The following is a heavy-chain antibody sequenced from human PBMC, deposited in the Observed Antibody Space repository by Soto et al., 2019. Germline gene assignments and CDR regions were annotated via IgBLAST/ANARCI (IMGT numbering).Heavy chain of an antibody. J-gene: IGHJ4*02. CDR1: GYRFTSYW. CDR2: SYPGDSDS. D-gene: IGHD6-13*01. Sequence: GESLKISCKGSGYRFTSYWIGWVRQMPGKGLEWMGISYPGDSDSRYSPSFQGQVTISADRSISTAYLQWSSLKASDTAMYYCARGAIAAAGTFRDRTYTPPASSPTLGFDYWGQGTLVTVSS. V-gene: IGHV5-51*01. CDR3: ARGAIAAAGTFRDRTYTPPASSPTLGFDY.